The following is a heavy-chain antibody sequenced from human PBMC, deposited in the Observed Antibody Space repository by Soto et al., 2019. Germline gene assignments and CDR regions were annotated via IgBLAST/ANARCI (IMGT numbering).Heavy chain of an antibody. J-gene: IGHJ6*02. Sequence: PGESLKISCNGSGYSFTSYWISWVRQMPWKGLEWMGRIDPSDSYTNYSPSFQGHVTISADKSISTAYLQWSSLKASDTAMYYCARQARGENYYYYYGMDVWGQGTTVTVSS. CDR3: ARQARGENYYYYYGMDV. D-gene: IGHD3-10*01. CDR2: IDPSDSYT. CDR1: GYSFTSYW. V-gene: IGHV5-10-1*01.